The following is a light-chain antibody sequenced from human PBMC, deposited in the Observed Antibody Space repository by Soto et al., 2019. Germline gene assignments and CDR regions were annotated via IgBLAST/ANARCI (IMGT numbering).Light chain of an antibody. V-gene: IGKV1-39*01. CDR3: QQSYITPSWT. CDR2: AAS. CDR1: ESILTY. J-gene: IGKJ1*01. Sequence: DIQMTQSPSSLSASVGDRVTITCRASESILTYLNWYQQKPGKAPKLLIYAASTLQSGVPSRFSGSGSGTEFTLIISSLQPEDFATYYCQQSYITPSWTFGQGNKVESK.